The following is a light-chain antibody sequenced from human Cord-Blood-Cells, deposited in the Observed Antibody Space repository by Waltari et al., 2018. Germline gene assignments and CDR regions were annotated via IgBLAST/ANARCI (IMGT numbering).Light chain of an antibody. Sequence: QSVLTQPPSASGTPGQRVTISCSGSSSNHGSDYVHWYQQLPGTAPKLLIYRNDQRPSGVPDRFSGSKSGTSASLAISGLRSEDEADYYCAAWDDSLSGRVFGGGTKLTVL. V-gene: IGLV1-47*01. CDR2: RND. J-gene: IGLJ3*02. CDR3: AAWDDSLSGRV. CDR1: SSNHGSDY.